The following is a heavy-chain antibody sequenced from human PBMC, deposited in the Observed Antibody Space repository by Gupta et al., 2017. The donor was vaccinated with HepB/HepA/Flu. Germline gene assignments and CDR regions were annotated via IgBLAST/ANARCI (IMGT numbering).Heavy chain of an antibody. CDR3: ARLYNNDWHLDY. Sequence: EVQLVESGGGLVQPGGSLRLSCVASGFTFGNYWKTWVRQTTGKGLECVANIKQDGSEKYYVDSVKGRFTISRDNAENSLFLQMNSLRAEDTAVYYCARLYNNDWHLDYWGQGTLVTVSS. V-gene: IGHV3-7*01. J-gene: IGHJ4*02. CDR2: IKQDGSEK. D-gene: IGHD6-19*01. CDR1: GFTFGNYW.